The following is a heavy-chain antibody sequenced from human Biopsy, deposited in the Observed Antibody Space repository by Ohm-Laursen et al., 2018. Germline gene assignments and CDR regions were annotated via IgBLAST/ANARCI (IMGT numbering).Heavy chain of an antibody. J-gene: IGHJ4*02. D-gene: IGHD3-10*01. Sequence: ASVKVSCKASGYTFTSYAISWVRQSPGQGLEWMGWVNPNSGATNSAEKFRGRVTLTRDTSISAVYIELRRLKSDDAAVYFCARDRMTDVFGGPTRTDVFDSWGQGTPVTVSS. CDR1: GYTFTSYA. CDR3: ARDRMTDVFGGPTRTDVFDS. V-gene: IGHV1-2*02. CDR2: VNPNSGAT.